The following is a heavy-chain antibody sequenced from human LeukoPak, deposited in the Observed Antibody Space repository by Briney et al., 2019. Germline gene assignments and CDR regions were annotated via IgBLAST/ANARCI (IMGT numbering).Heavy chain of an antibody. J-gene: IGHJ5*02. CDR1: DDSISSGPYY. CDR2: VYMSGST. D-gene: IGHD3-10*01. Sequence: PSETLSLTCNVSDDSISSGPYYWTWIRQPAGKGLEWIGRVYMSGSTNYNPSLESRVTILVDASKKQFFLKLSSVTAADTAVYYCARAYGGWLDPWGQGTLVTVSS. V-gene: IGHV4-61*02. CDR3: ARAYGGWLDP.